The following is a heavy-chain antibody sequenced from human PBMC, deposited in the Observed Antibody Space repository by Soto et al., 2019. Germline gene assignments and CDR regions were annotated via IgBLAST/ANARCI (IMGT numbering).Heavy chain of an antibody. CDR1: GGTFSSYA. D-gene: IGHD1-26*01. CDR3: ARVVEVGDLLYYFDY. CDR2: IIPIFGTA. V-gene: IGHV1-69*12. Sequence: QVQLVQSGAEVKKPGSSVKVSCKASGGTFSSYAISWVRQAPGQGLEWMGGIIPIFGTANYAQKFQGRVTITADESTSTAYMGLSSLRPDDTAVYYCARVVEVGDLLYYFDYCGQGTLVTVSS. J-gene: IGHJ4*02.